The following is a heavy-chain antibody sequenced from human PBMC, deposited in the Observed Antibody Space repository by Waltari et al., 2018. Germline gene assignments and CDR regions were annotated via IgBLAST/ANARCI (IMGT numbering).Heavy chain of an antibody. CDR2: IYYSGST. CDR1: GGSISSGGYY. J-gene: IGHJ4*02. Sequence: QVQLQESGPGLVKPSQTLSLTCTVSGGSISSGGYYWSWLRQHPGKGLEWIGYIYYSGSTYYNPSLKSRVTISVDTSKNQFSLKLSSVTAADTAVYYCARGGVGATNDGVFDYWGQGTLVTVSS. CDR3: ARGGVGATNDGVFDY. D-gene: IGHD1-26*01. V-gene: IGHV4-31*03.